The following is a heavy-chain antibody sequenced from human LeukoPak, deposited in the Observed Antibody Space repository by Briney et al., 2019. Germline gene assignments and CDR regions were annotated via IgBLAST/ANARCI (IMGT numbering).Heavy chain of an antibody. D-gene: IGHD3-22*01. CDR1: GFTFNSYT. CDR3: TRGLHQCDSSALGY. V-gene: IGHV3-21*01. J-gene: IGHJ4*02. CDR2: ISSRSDST. Sequence: GGSLRLSCAASGFTFNSYTMNWVRQAPGKGLEWVSSISSRSDSTYYADSVKGRFTFSRDYAKNSVYLQMNSLTAEDTAVYYCTRGLHQCDSSALGYWGQGTLVTVSS.